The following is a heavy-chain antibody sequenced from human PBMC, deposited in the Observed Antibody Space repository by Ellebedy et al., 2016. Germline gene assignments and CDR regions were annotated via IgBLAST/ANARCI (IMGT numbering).Heavy chain of an antibody. J-gene: IGHJ4*02. CDR1: GFTFSRHH. Sequence: GGSLRLXXTASGFTFSRHHMSWVRQAPGKGLEWVSVLYTGGSTYYADSVKGRFTISRDNSKNTLYLQMNSLRAEDTAVYYCARARSHCRGGDCDRSIDYWGQGTLVTVSS. CDR2: LYTGGST. V-gene: IGHV3-53*05. D-gene: IGHD2-21*02. CDR3: ARARSHCRGGDCDRSIDY.